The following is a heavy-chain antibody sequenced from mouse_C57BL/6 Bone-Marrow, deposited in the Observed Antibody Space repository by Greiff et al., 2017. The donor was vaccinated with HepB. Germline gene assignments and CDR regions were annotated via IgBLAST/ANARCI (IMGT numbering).Heavy chain of an antibody. CDR1: GYTFTSYW. J-gene: IGHJ4*01. CDR2: IYPGSGST. Sequence: QVQLKQPGAELVKPGASVKMSCKASGYTFTSYWITWVKQRPGQGLEWIGDIYPGSGSTNYNEKFKSKATLTVDTSSSTAYMQLSSLTSEDSAVYYCARTGNYVDYAMDYWGQGTSVTVSS. CDR3: ARTGNYVDYAMDY. V-gene: IGHV1-55*01. D-gene: IGHD2-1*01.